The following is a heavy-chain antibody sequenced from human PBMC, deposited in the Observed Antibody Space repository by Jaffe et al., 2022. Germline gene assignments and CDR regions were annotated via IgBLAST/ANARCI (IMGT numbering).Heavy chain of an antibody. D-gene: IGHD3-9*01. Sequence: EVQLLESGGGLVQPGGSLRLSCAASGFTFSNYGMSWVRQAPGKGLEWVSTLNTDGSRTHYADSVDGRFIISRDNSKNTVYLQMNSLTAEDTAIYYCANDAGATGLIFFDFWGQGTLVTVSS. CDR1: GFTFSNYG. CDR2: LNTDGSRT. J-gene: IGHJ4*02. CDR3: ANDAGATGLIFFDF. V-gene: IGHV3-23*01.